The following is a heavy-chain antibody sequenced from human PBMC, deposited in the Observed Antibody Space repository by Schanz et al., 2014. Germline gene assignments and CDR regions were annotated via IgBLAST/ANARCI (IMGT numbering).Heavy chain of an antibody. CDR2: LSGGSSYI. Sequence: VHLVDSGGGVVQPGRSLRLSCAASGFSFSDYSMSWVRQAPGKGLEWVSSLSGGSSYIFYADSVKGRFTISRDNARYSLYLEMNSLRAEDTAVYYCARGRARQLVHWFDPWGQGTLVTDSS. V-gene: IGHV3-21*01. CDR1: GFSFSDYS. D-gene: IGHD6-13*01. J-gene: IGHJ5*02. CDR3: ARGRARQLVHWFDP.